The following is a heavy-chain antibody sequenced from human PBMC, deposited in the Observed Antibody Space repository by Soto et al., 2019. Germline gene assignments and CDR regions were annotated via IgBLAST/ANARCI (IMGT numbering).Heavy chain of an antibody. D-gene: IGHD3-22*01. CDR2: INHSGSP. CDR3: ASTHFITFDNGGYSPKYYFDY. J-gene: IGHJ4*02. Sequence: QVQLQQWGAGLLKPSENLSLTCAVYGGSFSGYYWSWIRQPPGKGLEWIGEINHSGSPNYNPSLKGRVIISVDTSKNHFSLNLSSVTAADTAVYYCASTHFITFDNGGYSPKYYFDYWGQGTLLTVSS. V-gene: IGHV4-34*01. CDR1: GGSFSGYY.